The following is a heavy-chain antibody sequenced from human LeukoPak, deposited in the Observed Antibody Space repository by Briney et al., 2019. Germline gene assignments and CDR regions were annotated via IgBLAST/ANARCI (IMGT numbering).Heavy chain of an antibody. CDR1: GFTFSSYS. D-gene: IGHD1-26*01. CDR3: ARDSGGSYYEDAFDI. CDR2: ISSSSSYI. J-gene: IGHJ3*02. Sequence: AGGSLRLSCAASGFTFSSYSMNWVRQAPGEGLEWVSSISSSSSYIYYADSVKGRFTISRDNAKNSLYLQMNSLRAEDTAVYYCARDSGGSYYEDAFDIWGQGTMVTVSS. V-gene: IGHV3-21*01.